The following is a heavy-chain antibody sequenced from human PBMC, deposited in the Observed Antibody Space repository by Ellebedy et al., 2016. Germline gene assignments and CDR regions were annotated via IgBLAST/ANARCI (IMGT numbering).Heavy chain of an antibody. CDR3: ARDRLYPDLYNWFDP. V-gene: IGHV1-46*01. CDR1: GYTFTSYY. J-gene: IGHJ5*02. Sequence: ASVKVSCKASGYTFTSYYMHWVRQAPGQGLEWMGIINPSGGSTSYAQKFQGRVTITRDTSASTAYMELSSLRSEDTAVYYCARDRLYPDLYNWFDPWGQGTLVTVSS. CDR2: INPSGGST. D-gene: IGHD5/OR15-5a*01.